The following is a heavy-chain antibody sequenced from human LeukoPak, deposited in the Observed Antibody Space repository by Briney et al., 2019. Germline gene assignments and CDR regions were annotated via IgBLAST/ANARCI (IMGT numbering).Heavy chain of an antibody. V-gene: IGHV3-11*01. CDR2: ISSSGSTI. D-gene: IGHD3-10*01. CDR3: ARVFRTYYYYGMDV. J-gene: IGHJ6*02. CDR1: GFTFSDYY. Sequence: GGSLRLSCAASGFTFSDYYMSWIRQAPGRGLEWVSYISSSGSTIYYADSVKGRFTISRDNAKNSLYLQMNSLRAEDTAVYYCARVFRTYYYYGMDVWGQGTTVTVSS.